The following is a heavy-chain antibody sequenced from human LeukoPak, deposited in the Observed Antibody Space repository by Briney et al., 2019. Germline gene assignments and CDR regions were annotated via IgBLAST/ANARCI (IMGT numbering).Heavy chain of an antibody. CDR3: ARAGPYGSGSYYDY. J-gene: IGHJ4*02. D-gene: IGHD3-10*01. V-gene: IGHV4-59*01. Sequence: LSETLSLTCIVSGGSISAYYWSWIRQPPGKGLEWIGYISYSGSTNYNPSLKSRVTISVDTSKNQFSLKLSSVTAADTAVYYCARAGPYGSGSYYDYWGQGTLVTVSS. CDR1: GGSISAYY. CDR2: ISYSGST.